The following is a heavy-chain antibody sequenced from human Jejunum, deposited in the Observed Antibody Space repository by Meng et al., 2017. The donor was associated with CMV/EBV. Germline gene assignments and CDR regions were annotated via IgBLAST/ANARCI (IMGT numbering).Heavy chain of an antibody. CDR2: ISGSGST. Sequence: QVQLQESGPGLVKPSXXLSLTCTVSGDSISSYYWSWIRQPAGKGLEWIGRISGSGSTNYNPSLKSRLTMSLDTSKNRFALNLGSVTAADTAIYFCARAESGTANFDFWGQGILVTVSS. J-gene: IGHJ4*02. V-gene: IGHV4-4*07. D-gene: IGHD6-13*01. CDR3: ARAESGTANFDF. CDR1: GDSISSYY.